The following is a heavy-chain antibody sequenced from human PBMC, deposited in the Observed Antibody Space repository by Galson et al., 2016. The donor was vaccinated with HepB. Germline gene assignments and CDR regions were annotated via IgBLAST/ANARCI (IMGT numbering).Heavy chain of an antibody. J-gene: IGHJ4*02. D-gene: IGHD6-19*01. Sequence: VKVSCKASGYTFTSYYMHWVRQAPGQGLEWMGRINPSGGSTGYAQKFQGRVTMTRDTSTSTVYMELSSLRSEDTAVYYCARDPRIAVAGTGAYFDYWGQGTLVTVSS. CDR3: ARDPRIAVAGTGAYFDY. V-gene: IGHV1-46*01. CDR2: INPSGGST. CDR1: GYTFTSYY.